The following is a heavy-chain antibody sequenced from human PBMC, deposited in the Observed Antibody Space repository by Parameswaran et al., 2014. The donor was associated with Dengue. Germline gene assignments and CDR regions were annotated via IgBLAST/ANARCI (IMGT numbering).Heavy chain of an antibody. J-gene: IGHJ5*02. V-gene: IGHV3-7*01. D-gene: IGHD1-26*01. Sequence: VRRGVQGRGWEWVANIKQDGSEKYYVDSVKGRFTISRDNAKNPLYLQMNSLRAEDTAVYYCARDSGGSYFTWGQGTLVTVSS. CDR3: ARDSGGSYFT. CDR2: IKQDGSEK.